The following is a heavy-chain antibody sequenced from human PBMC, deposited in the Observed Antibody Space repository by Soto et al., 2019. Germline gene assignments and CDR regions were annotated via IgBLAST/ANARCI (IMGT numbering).Heavy chain of an antibody. CDR1: GFTFSNYA. CDR2: INIVGGNT. V-gene: IGHV3-23*01. Sequence: VQLLESGGGLVQPGGSLRLSCAASGFTFSNYAMSWVRQAPGKALEWVSSINIVGGNTNYADSVRGRFTMSRDDSKNTVFLQMTSLRAEDTAIYYCTKNYYFYSRGQGTLVTVSS. CDR3: TKNYYFYS. J-gene: IGHJ4*02.